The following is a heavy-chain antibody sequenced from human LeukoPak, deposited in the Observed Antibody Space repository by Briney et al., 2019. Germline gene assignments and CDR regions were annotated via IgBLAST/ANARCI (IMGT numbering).Heavy chain of an antibody. J-gene: IGHJ6*03. CDR3: TRAASSGPLFTYHMDV. V-gene: IGHV4-59*02. Sequence: SETLSLTCTVSGGSVSDYYWSWIRQSPGKGLEWIGYIYYTETSYNPSLKSRVTISADTSKNQFSLKLYSVTAADTAVHYCTRAASSGPLFTYHMDVWGKGTTVTVSS. CDR2: IYYTET. CDR1: GGSVSDYY. D-gene: IGHD3-22*01.